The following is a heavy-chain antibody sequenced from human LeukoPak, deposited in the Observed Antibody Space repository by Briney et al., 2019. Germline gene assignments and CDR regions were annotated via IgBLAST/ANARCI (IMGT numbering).Heavy chain of an antibody. CDR1: GFTFSSYG. CDR3: AKDLRVATWSSS. V-gene: IGHV3-30*18. CDR2: ISYDGSNK. J-gene: IGHJ4*02. D-gene: IGHD5-12*01. Sequence: GRSLRLSCAASGFTFSSYGMHWVRQAPGKGLEWVAVISYDGSNKYYADSVKGRFTISRDNSKNKLYLQMNSLRAEDTAVYYCAKDLRVATWSSSWGQGTLVTVSS.